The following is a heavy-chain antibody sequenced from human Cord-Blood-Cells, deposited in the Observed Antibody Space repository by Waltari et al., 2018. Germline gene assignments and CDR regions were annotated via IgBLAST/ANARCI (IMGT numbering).Heavy chain of an antibody. V-gene: IGHV4-34*01. J-gene: IGHJ5*02. CDR2: INHSGST. D-gene: IGHD4-17*01. Sequence: QVQLQQWGAGLLKPSETLSLTCAVYGGSFSGYYWSWIRQPPGKGLEWIGEINHSGSTNDNPSLKSRVTISVDTSKNQFSLKLSSVTAADTAVYYCARPHYGDYGWFDPWGQGTLVTVSS. CDR1: GGSFSGYY. CDR3: ARPHYGDYGWFDP.